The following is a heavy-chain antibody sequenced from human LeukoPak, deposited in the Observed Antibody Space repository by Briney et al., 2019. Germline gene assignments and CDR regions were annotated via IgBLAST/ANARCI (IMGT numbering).Heavy chain of an antibody. J-gene: IGHJ1*01. CDR2: IDHNGRT. D-gene: IGHD3-16*01. CDR3: ARHLGLMTNLQY. V-gene: IGHV4-59*08. Sequence: SETLSLTCTVSGGSISRYYWSWIRLPPGKGLEYIGCIDHNGRTNYSPSLQSRVTMSVDTSKNQFSLNLTSVTAADTAVYYCARHLGLMTNLQYSGPGTLITVSS. CDR1: GGSISRYY.